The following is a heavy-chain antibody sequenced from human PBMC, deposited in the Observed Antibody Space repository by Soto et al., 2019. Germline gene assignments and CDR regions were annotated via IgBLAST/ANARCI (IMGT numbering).Heavy chain of an antibody. CDR2: IYRGDSET. V-gene: IGHV5-51*01. CDR1: GYSFTSNW. J-gene: IGHJ3*01. Sequence: GESLKISCKASGYSFTSNWIGWVRKMPEKGLERMGIIYRGDSETRYSPFFQGQVTISSDKSITTASLQWSCLKASDTAFYYCAGLISGSYAEAFDVWGQGTMVTVS. D-gene: IGHD3-16*01. CDR3: AGLISGSYAEAFDV.